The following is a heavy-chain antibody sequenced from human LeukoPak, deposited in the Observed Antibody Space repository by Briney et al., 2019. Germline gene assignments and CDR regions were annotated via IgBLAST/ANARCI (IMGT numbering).Heavy chain of an antibody. V-gene: IGHV4-59*08. CDR2: IYYSGST. Sequence: PSETLSLTCTVSGGSISSYYWSWIRQPPGKGLEWIGYIYYSGSTNYNPSLKSRVTISVDTSKNQFSLKLSSVTAADTAVYYCATTPFYDCSSTYYYYYMDVWGKGTTVTVSS. D-gene: IGHD3-3*01. CDR3: ATTPFYDCSSTYYYYYMDV. CDR1: GGSISSYY. J-gene: IGHJ6*03.